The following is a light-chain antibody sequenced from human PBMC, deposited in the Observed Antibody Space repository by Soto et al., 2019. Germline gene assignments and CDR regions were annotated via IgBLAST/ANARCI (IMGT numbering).Light chain of an antibody. CDR3: SSSTSSSPLYV. J-gene: IGLJ1*01. V-gene: IGLV2-14*01. Sequence: QSALTQPASVSGSPGQSIAISCTGSSSAVGAYNSVSWYQQHPGKAPKLIIYEIINRPSGVSNRFSGSKSGDTASLTISGLQAEDEAEYYCSSSTSSSPLYVFGSGTKVTVL. CDR1: SSAVGAYNS. CDR2: EII.